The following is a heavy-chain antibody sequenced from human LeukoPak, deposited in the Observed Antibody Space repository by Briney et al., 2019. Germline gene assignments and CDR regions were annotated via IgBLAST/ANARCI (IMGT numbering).Heavy chain of an antibody. V-gene: IGHV3-7*01. D-gene: IGHD2-2*01. J-gene: IGHJ4*02. CDR3: ASPISVPYYFDY. Sequence: PGGSLRLSCAASGFTFSSYWMSWVRQAPGKGLEWVANIEQDGSEKYYVDSVKGRFTISRDNAKNSLYLQMNSLRAEDTAVYYCASPISVPYYFDYWGQGTLVTVSS. CDR2: IEQDGSEK. CDR1: GFTFSSYW.